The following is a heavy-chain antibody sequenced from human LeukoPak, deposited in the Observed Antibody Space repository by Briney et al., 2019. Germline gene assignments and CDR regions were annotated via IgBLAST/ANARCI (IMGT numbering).Heavy chain of an antibody. CDR1: GFSFSSYR. V-gene: IGHV3-21*01. J-gene: IGHJ4*02. CDR3: ARDLGTRKSIAFAD. CDR2: ISSNNGYI. Sequence: GGSLRLSCAAPGFSFSSYRMNWVRQAPGKGLEWVASISSNNGYIYYADSVKGRFTISRDNGENSLHLQMNSLRAEDAAVYYCARDLGTRKSIAFADWGQGTLVTVSS. D-gene: IGHD6-6*01.